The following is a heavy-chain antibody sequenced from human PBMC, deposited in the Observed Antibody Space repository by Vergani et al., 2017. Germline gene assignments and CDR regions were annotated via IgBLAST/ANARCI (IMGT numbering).Heavy chain of an antibody. Sequence: QVQLVQSVAEVKKPGSSVKVSCKAAGYTFTSYGISWVRQAPGQGREWMGWFSAYNANTNYAQKLQGRVTMTTDTATGTAYMERRSLRSDDTAVYYCAREGDLDVWGKGTTVTVSS. CDR2: FSAYNANT. V-gene: IGHV1-18*04. CDR3: AREGDLDV. J-gene: IGHJ6*04. CDR1: GYTFTSYG. D-gene: IGHD2-21*02.